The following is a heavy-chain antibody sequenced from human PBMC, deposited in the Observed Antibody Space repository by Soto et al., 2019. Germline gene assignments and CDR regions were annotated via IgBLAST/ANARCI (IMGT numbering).Heavy chain of an antibody. CDR1: GFTFSSYV. CDR2: ISYDGTNK. J-gene: IGHJ4*02. D-gene: IGHD2-15*01. Sequence: QVQLVESGGGVVQPGTSLRLSCAASGFTFSSYVMHWVRQAPGKGLEWVAVISYDGTNKYYSDSVKGRFTISRDNSKNTXXLQMSGLRAEDTAVYYCAKDWGRYCSGRTCYLFDYWGQGTLVTVSS. V-gene: IGHV3-30*18. CDR3: AKDWGRYCSGRTCYLFDY.